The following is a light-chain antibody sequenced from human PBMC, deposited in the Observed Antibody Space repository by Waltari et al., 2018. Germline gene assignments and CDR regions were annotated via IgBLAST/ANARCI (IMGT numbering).Light chain of an antibody. CDR2: VNSDGSH. J-gene: IGLJ3*02. CDR1: RGHSSNL. Sequence: QLVLTQSPSASASLGASVQLTCTLSRGHSSNLIAWPQQQPEKGPRYLMKVNSDGSHSKGDEIPDRFSGSSSGAERYLTISNLQAEDEADYFCQTGGHGTWVFGGGTKLTVL. CDR3: QTGGHGTWV. V-gene: IGLV4-69*01.